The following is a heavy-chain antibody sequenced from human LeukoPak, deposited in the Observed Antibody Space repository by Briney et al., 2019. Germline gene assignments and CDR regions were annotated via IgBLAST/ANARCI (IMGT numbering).Heavy chain of an antibody. CDR2: IYTSGST. CDR3: ARGYCSSTSCYGGEVDY. CDR1: GGSISSGSYY. D-gene: IGHD2-2*01. J-gene: IGHJ4*02. Sequence: PSETLSLTCTVSGGSISSGSYYWSWIRQPAGKGLEWIGRIYTSGSTNYNPSLKSRVTISVDTSKNQFSLKLSSVTAADTAVYYCARGYCSSTSCYGGEVDYWGQGTLVTVSS. V-gene: IGHV4-61*02.